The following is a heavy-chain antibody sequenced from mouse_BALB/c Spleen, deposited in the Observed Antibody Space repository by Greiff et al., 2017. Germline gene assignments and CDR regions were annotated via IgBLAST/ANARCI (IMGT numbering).Heavy chain of an antibody. CDR1: GFTFNTYA. CDR2: IRSKSNNYAT. D-gene: IGHD2-3*01. CDR3: VRQDGYYDAMDY. V-gene: IGHV10-1*02. Sequence: EVQVVESGGGLVQPKGSLKLSCAASGFTFNTYAMNWVRQAPGKGLEWVARIRSKSNNYATYYADSVKDRFTISRDDSQSMLYLQMNNLKTEDTAMYYCVRQDGYYDAMDYWGQGTSVTVSS. J-gene: IGHJ4*01.